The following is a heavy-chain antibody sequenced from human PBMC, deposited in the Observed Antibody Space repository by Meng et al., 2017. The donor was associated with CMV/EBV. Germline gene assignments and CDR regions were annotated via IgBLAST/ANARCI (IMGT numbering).Heavy chain of an antibody. CDR3: ASSSSAGYYYYYGMDV. CDR1: GYTFTSYD. D-gene: IGHD6-6*01. CDR2: MNPNSGNT. J-gene: IGHJ6*02. Sequence: ASVKVSCKASGYTFTSYDINWVRQATGQGFEWMGWMNPNSGNTGYAQKFQGRVTMTRNTSISTAYMELSSLRSEDTAVYYCASSSSAGYYYYYGMDVWGQGTTVTVSS. V-gene: IGHV1-8*01.